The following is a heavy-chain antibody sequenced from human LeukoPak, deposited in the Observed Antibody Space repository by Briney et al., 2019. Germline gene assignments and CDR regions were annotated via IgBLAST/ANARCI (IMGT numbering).Heavy chain of an antibody. CDR3: ARGGLRFLEWPRWFDP. Sequence: VASVKVSCKASGGTFSSYAISWVRQAPGQGLEWMGGIIPIFGTANYAQKFQGRVTITADESTSTAYMELSSLRSEDTAVYYCARGGLRFLEWPRWFDPWGQGTLVTVSS. J-gene: IGHJ5*02. CDR2: IIPIFGTA. CDR1: GGTFSSYA. D-gene: IGHD3-3*01. V-gene: IGHV1-69*13.